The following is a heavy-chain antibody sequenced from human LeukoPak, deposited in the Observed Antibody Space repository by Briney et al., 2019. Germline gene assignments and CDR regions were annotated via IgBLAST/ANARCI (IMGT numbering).Heavy chain of an antibody. V-gene: IGHV4-61*02. Sequence: SETLSLTCTVSGGTISSGNYYWSWIRPPAGKGLEWIGRTSTSGSTKYNPSLKSRVTISVDTSKNQFSLMLSSVTAADTAVYYCARDHFDFWSDYSPYYYYYMDVWGKGTTVTVSS. CDR2: TSTSGST. D-gene: IGHD3-3*01. CDR3: ARDHFDFWSDYSPYYYYYMDV. J-gene: IGHJ6*03. CDR1: GGTISSGNYY.